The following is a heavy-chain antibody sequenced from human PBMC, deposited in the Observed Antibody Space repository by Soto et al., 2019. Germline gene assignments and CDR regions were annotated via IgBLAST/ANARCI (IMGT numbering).Heavy chain of an antibody. Sequence: EVQLLESGGGLVQPGGSLRLSCAASGFTFSSYAMSWVRQAPGKGLEWVSAISGSGGSTYYADSVKGRFTISRDNSKNTLYLHMNSLRAEDTAVYYCATEVSSSWYADYWGQGILVTVSS. CDR1: GFTFSSYA. CDR2: ISGSGGST. CDR3: ATEVSSSWYADY. J-gene: IGHJ4*02. D-gene: IGHD6-13*01. V-gene: IGHV3-23*01.